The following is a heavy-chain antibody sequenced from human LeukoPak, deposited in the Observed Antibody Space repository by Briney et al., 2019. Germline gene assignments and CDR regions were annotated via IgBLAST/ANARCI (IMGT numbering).Heavy chain of an antibody. CDR2: ISSSSSYI. CDR3: ARGGGSGRYGLPFDS. CDR1: GFTFSSYS. Sequence: GGSLRLSCAASGFTFSSYSMNWVRQAPGKGLEWVSSISSSSSYIYYADSVKGRFTISRDNTKNSVYLQMNSLTDEDTGVYYCARGGGSGRYGLPFDSWGQGTLVTVSS. D-gene: IGHD6-13*01. J-gene: IGHJ4*02. V-gene: IGHV3-21*01.